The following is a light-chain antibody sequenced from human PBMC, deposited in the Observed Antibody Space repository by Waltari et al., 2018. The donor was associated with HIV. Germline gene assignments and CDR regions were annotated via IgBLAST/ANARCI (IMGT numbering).Light chain of an antibody. Sequence: QSALPQPASASGSPGPSIPLPCTGATNAIGIYDLFSWYQKYPGKAPQLIIYGVNTRPSGISNRFSGSRSGNTASLTISALHGDDEADYYCSSYTDSDTLLFGGGTKLTVL. CDR3: SSYTDSDTLL. J-gene: IGLJ2*01. CDR1: TNAIGIYDL. V-gene: IGLV2-14*01. CDR2: GVN.